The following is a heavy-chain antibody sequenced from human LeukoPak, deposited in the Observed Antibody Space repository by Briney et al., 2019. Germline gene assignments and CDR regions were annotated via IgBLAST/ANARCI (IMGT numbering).Heavy chain of an antibody. CDR2: LSGSGAGT. V-gene: IGHV3-23*01. D-gene: IGHD3-3*01. J-gene: IGHJ4*02. CDR3: AKAELGVDTFFDY. CDR1: GFTFSDYA. Sequence: GGSLRLSCAASGFTFSDYALGWVRQAPGRGLEWVATLSGSGAGTYYSDSVQGRFTISRDNSKRTLFLQMNSLRAEDTAFYYCAKAELGVDTFFDYWGQGTLVTVSS.